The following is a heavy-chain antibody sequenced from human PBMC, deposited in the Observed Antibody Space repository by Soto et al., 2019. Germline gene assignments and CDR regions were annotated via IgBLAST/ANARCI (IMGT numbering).Heavy chain of an antibody. CDR1: GFTFSSYG. D-gene: IGHD1-26*01. J-gene: IGHJ3*02. V-gene: IGHV3-33*01. CDR2: IWYDGSNK. Sequence: QVQLVESGGGVVQPGRSLRLSCAASGFTFSSYGMHWVRQAPGKGLEWVAVIWYDGSNKYYADSVKGRFTISRDNSKNTLYLQMNSLRAEDTAVYYCARAWELLHAFDIWGQGTMVTVSS. CDR3: ARAWELLHAFDI.